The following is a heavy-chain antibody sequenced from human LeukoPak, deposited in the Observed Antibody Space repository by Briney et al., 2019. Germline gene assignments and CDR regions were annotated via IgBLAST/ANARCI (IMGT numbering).Heavy chain of an antibody. CDR3: ARGAQGYGYVYYFDY. J-gene: IGHJ4*02. CDR2: IYSGGST. D-gene: IGHD5-18*01. Sequence: PGGSLRLSCTGSGFTFGDYAMSWFRQAPGKGLEWVSVIYSGGSTYYADSVKGRFTISRDNYKNTLYLQMNSLRAEDTAVYYCARGAQGYGYVYYFDYWGQGTLVTVSS. V-gene: IGHV3-53*01. CDR1: GFTFGDYA.